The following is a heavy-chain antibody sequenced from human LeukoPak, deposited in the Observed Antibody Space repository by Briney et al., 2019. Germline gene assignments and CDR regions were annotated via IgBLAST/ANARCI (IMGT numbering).Heavy chain of an antibody. CDR1: GFTFSSYA. CDR3: AELGITMIGGV. V-gene: IGHV3-48*03. Sequence: GGSLRLSCAPSGFTFSSYAMNWVRQAPGRGLEWVSYISSSGSTIYYADPVKGRFTISRDNAKNSLYLQMNSLRAEDTAVYYCAELGITMIGGVWGKGTTVTISS. J-gene: IGHJ6*04. CDR2: ISSSGSTI. D-gene: IGHD3-10*02.